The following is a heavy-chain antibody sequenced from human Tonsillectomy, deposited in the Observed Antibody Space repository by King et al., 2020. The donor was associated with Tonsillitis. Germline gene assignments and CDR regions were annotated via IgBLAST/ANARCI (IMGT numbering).Heavy chain of an antibody. J-gene: IGHJ6*02. CDR1: GFSLSTSGVG. Sequence: TLKESGPTLVKPTKTLTLTCTFSGFSLSTSGVGVGWIRQPPGKALEWLALIYWDDDKRYSPSLKSRLTITKDTSKNQVVLTMTNMDPVDTATYYCAHSLRSLRYFDSLLDYGMDVWGQGTTVTVSS. CDR2: IYWDDDK. V-gene: IGHV2-5*02. CDR3: AHSLRSLRYFDSLLDYGMDV. D-gene: IGHD3-9*01.